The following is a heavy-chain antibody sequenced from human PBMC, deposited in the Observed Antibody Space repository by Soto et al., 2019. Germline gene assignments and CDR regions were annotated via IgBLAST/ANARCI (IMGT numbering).Heavy chain of an antibody. Sequence: EVQLVESGGGLVKPGGSLRLSCAASGFTFSNAWMSWVRQAPGKGLEWVGRIKSKTDGGTTDYAAPVKGRFTISRDDSKNTLYLQMNSLKTEDTAAYYCTTSLKHDILTGYFDYWGQGTLVTVSS. V-gene: IGHV3-15*01. CDR1: GFTFSNAW. D-gene: IGHD3-9*01. CDR2: IKSKTDGGTT. J-gene: IGHJ4*02. CDR3: TTSLKHDILTGYFDY.